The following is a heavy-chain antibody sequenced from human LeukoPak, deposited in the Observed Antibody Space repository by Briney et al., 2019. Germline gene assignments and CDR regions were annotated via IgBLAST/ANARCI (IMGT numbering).Heavy chain of an antibody. V-gene: IGHV4-34*01. CDR1: GGSFSGYY. D-gene: IGHD2-15*01. J-gene: IGHJ4*02. CDR2: INHSGST. Sequence: PSETLSLTCAVYGGSFSGYYWSWIRQPPGKGLEWIGEINHSGSTNYNPSLKSRVTISVDTSKNQFSLKLSSVTAADTAVYYCARRGPRYCSGGSCYKDYWGQGTLVTVSS. CDR3: ARRGPRYCSGGSCYKDY.